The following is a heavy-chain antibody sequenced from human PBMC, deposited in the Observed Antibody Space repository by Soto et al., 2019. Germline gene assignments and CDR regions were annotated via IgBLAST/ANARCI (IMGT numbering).Heavy chain of an antibody. D-gene: IGHD6-19*01. CDR2: ISGSGGST. J-gene: IGHJ6*02. V-gene: IGHV3-23*01. Sequence: GGSLRLSCAASGFTFSSYAMSWVRQAPGKGLEWVSAISGSGGSTYYADSVKGRFTISRDNSKNTLYLQMNSLRAEDTAVYYCAKAIPGYSGGWDYYYYYGMDVWGQGTTVTVSS. CDR3: AKAIPGYSGGWDYYYYYGMDV. CDR1: GFTFSSYA.